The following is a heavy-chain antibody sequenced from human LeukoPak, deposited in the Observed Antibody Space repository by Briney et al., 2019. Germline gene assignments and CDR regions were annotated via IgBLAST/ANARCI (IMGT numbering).Heavy chain of an antibody. Sequence: SETLSLTCAVSGGSISSGGYSWSWIRQPPGKGLEWIGYIYHSGSTYYNPSLKSRVTISVDTSKNQFSLKLSSVTAADTAVYYCAREKISEREPPRGHFDYWGQGTLVTVSS. J-gene: IGHJ4*02. CDR3: AREKISEREPPRGHFDY. D-gene: IGHD1-26*01. CDR2: IYHSGST. V-gene: IGHV4-30-2*01. CDR1: GGSISSGGYS.